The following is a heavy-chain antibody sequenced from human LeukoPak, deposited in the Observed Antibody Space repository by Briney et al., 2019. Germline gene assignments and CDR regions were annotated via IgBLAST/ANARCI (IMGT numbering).Heavy chain of an antibody. J-gene: IGHJ2*01. CDR2: IDTDGSFT. CDR1: GFTFSSYW. CDR3: AKRIYGDYGSPFDL. V-gene: IGHV3-74*01. D-gene: IGHD4-17*01. Sequence: QPGGSLRLSCAASGFTFSSYWMHWVRQAPGKGLVWVSRIDTDGSFTSYADSVRGRFTISRDNAKNTLYLQMNSLRAEDTAVYYCAKRIYGDYGSPFDLWGRGTLVTVSS.